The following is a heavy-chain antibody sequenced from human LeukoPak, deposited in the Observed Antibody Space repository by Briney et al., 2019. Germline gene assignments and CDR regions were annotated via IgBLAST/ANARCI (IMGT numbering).Heavy chain of an antibody. D-gene: IGHD3-10*01. J-gene: IGHJ6*02. V-gene: IGHV3-9*01. Sequence: PGGSLRLSCAASGFTFDGYAMHWVRQAPGKGLEWVSGISWNSGSIDYTDSVRGRFTISRDNAKSSLDLQMNSLRAEDTALYYCAKGYGLTPKYGMDVWGQGTTVTVSS. CDR1: GFTFDGYA. CDR3: AKGYGLTPKYGMDV. CDR2: ISWNSGSI.